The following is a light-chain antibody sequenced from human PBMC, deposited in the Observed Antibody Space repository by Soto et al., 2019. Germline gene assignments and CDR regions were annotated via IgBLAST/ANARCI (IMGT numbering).Light chain of an antibody. V-gene: IGKV1-5*01. CDR1: QSISSW. J-gene: IGKJ1*01. Sequence: IRVKKAPSAVSASVWDRVTITCRASQSISSWVAGYQQKPGRAHKRRSDDASNLQSGVPSRCSGIGSGTEFTLTISSLQPEEGATYSCLQHYGYPWSFGQGTKLDIK. CDR2: DAS. CDR3: LQHYGYPWS.